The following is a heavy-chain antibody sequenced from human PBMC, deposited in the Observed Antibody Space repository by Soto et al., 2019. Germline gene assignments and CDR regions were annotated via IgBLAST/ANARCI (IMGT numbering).Heavy chain of an antibody. V-gene: IGHV3-74*03. CDR3: ATDRGAAAAPNY. CDR1: GFTFSGYW. D-gene: IGHD6-13*01. Sequence: GGSLRLSCAASGFTFSGYWMHWVRQVPGERLVWVSRIASDGSNTAYADSVEGRFTISRDNARDTLYLQMNSLRVEDTAVYYCATDRGAAAAPNYWGQGTLVTVSS. CDR2: IASDGSNT. J-gene: IGHJ4*02.